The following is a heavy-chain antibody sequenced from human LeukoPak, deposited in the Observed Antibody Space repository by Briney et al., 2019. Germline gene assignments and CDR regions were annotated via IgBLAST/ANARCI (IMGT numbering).Heavy chain of an antibody. CDR3: ARGLGYSGYDPYGMDV. V-gene: IGHV1-69*04. CDR2: IIPILGIA. Sequence: GASVKVSCKASGGTFSSYAISWVRPAPGQGLEWMGRIIPILGIANYAQKFQGRVTITADKSTSTAYMELSSLRSEDTAVYYCARGLGYSGYDPYGMDVWGQGTTVTVSS. CDR1: GGTFSSYA. D-gene: IGHD5-12*01. J-gene: IGHJ6*02.